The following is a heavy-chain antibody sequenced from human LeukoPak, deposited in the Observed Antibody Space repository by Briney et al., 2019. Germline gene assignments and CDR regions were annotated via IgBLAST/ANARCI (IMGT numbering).Heavy chain of an antibody. CDR1: GFTFSSYS. V-gene: IGHV3-48*02. CDR2: ISGSSSTI. D-gene: IGHD3-22*01. Sequence: GGALRLSCAASGFTFSSYSMNWVRPAPGKGLEWVSYISGSSSTIYYADSVKGRFTISRDDAKNSLYLQMNSLRDEDTAVYYCARGYYDSSGPGGYWGQGTLVTVSS. CDR3: ARGYYDSSGPGGY. J-gene: IGHJ4*02.